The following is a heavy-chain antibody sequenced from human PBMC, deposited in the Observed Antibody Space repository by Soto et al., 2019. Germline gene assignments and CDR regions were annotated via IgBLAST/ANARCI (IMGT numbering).Heavy chain of an antibody. D-gene: IGHD4-17*01. J-gene: IGHJ4*02. V-gene: IGHV3-11*01. Sequence: VQLVQSGGGLVKPGGSLRLSCAASGFTFTDYYMSWIRQAPGQGLEWVSYISGSGSSFSYADSVKGRFTISRDNAKNSLYLQMNSLRDEDTAFYYCARAPYGGNSAWGIDYWGQGTLVTGSS. CDR3: ARAPYGGNSAWGIDY. CDR1: GFTFTDYY. CDR2: ISGSGSSF.